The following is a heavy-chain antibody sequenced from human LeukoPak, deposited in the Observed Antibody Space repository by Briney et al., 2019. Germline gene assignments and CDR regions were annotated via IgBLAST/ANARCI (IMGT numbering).Heavy chain of an antibody. V-gene: IGHV4-59*01. Sequence: SETLSLTCTVSGGSISGYYWSWIRQPPGKGLEWIGYIYYSGSTNYNPSLKSRVTISIHTSKNQFSLKLSSVTSADTAVYYCAGRSRSGWYYDYWGQGTLVTVPS. CDR3: AGRSRSGWYYDY. CDR2: IYYSGST. J-gene: IGHJ4*02. D-gene: IGHD6-19*01. CDR1: GGSISGYY.